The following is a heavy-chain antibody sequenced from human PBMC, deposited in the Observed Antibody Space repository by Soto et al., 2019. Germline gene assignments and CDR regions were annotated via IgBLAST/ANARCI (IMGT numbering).Heavy chain of an antibody. V-gene: IGHV1-69*06. CDR3: ARGWYYDSSGYYYFDY. D-gene: IGHD3-22*01. CDR2: IIPIFGTA. J-gene: IGHJ4*02. CDR1: GGTFISYA. Sequence: SVKVSCKASGGTFISYAISWVRQAPGQGLEWMGGIIPIFGTANYAQKFQGRVTITADKSTSTAYMELSSLRSEDTAVYYCARGWYYDSSGYYYFDYWGQGTLVTVSS.